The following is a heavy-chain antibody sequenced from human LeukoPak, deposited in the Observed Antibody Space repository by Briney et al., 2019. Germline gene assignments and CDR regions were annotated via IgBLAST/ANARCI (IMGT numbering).Heavy chain of an antibody. CDR3: ARGPSGYYGMDV. V-gene: IGHV4-59*10. Sequence: SETLSLTCAVSGGSMSSYYWSWVRQFAGKGLEWLGRISTSGSTSYNPSLKGRLTMSVDTSKNQFSLILPSVTAADTAVYYCARGPSGYYGMDVWGQGTTVTVSS. J-gene: IGHJ6*02. D-gene: IGHD3-10*01. CDR2: ISTSGST. CDR1: GGSMSSYY.